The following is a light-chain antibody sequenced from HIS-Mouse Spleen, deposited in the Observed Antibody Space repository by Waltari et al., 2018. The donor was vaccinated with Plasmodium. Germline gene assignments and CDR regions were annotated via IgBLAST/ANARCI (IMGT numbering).Light chain of an antibody. J-gene: IGKJ1*01. CDR2: WAS. Sequence: DIVMTQSPDSLAASLGERSTINCKSSQSVLYSSNNKNYLAWYQQKPGQPPKLLIYWASTRESVVPDRFSGSGSGTDFTLTISSLQAEDVAVYYCQQYYSTPWTFAQGTKVEIK. V-gene: IGKV4-1*01. CDR1: QSVLYSSNNKNY. CDR3: QQYYSTPWT.